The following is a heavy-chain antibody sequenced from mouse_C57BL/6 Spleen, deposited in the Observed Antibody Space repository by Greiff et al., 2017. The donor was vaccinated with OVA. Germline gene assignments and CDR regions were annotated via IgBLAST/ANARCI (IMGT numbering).Heavy chain of an antibody. V-gene: IGHV1-82*01. Sequence: ESGPELVKPGASVKISCKASGYAFSSSWMNWVKQRPGKGLEWIGRIYPGDGDTNYNGKFKGKATLTADKSSSTAYMQLSSLTSEDSAVYFCARWITTVVAKGWYFDVWGTGTTVTVSS. CDR2: IYPGDGDT. J-gene: IGHJ1*03. CDR3: ARWITTVVAKGWYFDV. D-gene: IGHD1-1*01. CDR1: GYAFSSSW.